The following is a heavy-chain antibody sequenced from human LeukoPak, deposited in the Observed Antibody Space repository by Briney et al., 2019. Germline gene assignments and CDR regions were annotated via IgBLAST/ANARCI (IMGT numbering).Heavy chain of an antibody. CDR2: INPNSGVT. Sequence: ASVKVSCKASGFTFTSSAMHWVRQAPGQGLEWMGWINPNSGVTNSAQRFQGRVTMTRDTSITTAYMKLSSLTSDDTAVYYCARDGGFDYWGQGTRVTVSS. J-gene: IGHJ4*02. CDR3: ARDGGFDY. V-gene: IGHV1-2*02. CDR1: GFTFTSSA.